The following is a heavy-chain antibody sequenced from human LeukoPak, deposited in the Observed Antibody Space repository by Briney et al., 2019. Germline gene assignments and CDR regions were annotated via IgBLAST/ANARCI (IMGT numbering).Heavy chain of an antibody. CDR2: IYYSGST. CDR1: GGSISSSSYY. Sequence: SEALSLTCTVSGGSISSSSYYWGWIRQPPGKGLEWIGSIYYSGSTYYNPSLKSRVTISVDTSKNQFSLKLSSVTAADTAVYYCARTTDPYDFWSGYSHYFDYWGQGTLVTVSS. CDR3: ARTTDPYDFWSGYSHYFDY. J-gene: IGHJ4*02. V-gene: IGHV4-39*01. D-gene: IGHD3-3*01.